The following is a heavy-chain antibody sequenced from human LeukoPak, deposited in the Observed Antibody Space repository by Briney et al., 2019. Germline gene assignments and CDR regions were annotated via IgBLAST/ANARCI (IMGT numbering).Heavy chain of an antibody. J-gene: IGHJ4*02. V-gene: IGHV4-38-2*02. CDR2: IYHSGST. D-gene: IGHD6-19*01. Sequence: SETLSLTCTVSGYSISSGYYWGWIRQPPGKGLEWIGSIYHSGSTYYNPSLKSRVTISVDTSKNQFSLKLSSVPAADTAVYYCARDSGGWTGIDYWGQGTLVTVSS. CDR3: ARDSGGWTGIDY. CDR1: GYSISSGYY.